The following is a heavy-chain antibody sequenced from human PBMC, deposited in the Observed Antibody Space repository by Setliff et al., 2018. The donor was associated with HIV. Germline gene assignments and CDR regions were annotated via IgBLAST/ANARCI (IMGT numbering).Heavy chain of an antibody. D-gene: IGHD2-15*01. CDR3: ARDFRIIVPDVFDI. Sequence: NPGGSLRLSCAASGFTFSDYYMSWIRQAPGKGLEWVSYISRSGTIIYYADSVKGRFTISRDNAKNSLYLQMNSLRAEDTAVYYCARDFRIIVPDVFDIWGRGTMVTVSS. CDR2: ISRSGTII. V-gene: IGHV3-11*01. CDR1: GFTFSDYY. J-gene: IGHJ3*02.